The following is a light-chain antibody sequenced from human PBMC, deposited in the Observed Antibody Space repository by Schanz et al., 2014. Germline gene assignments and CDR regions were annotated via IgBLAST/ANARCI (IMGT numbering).Light chain of an antibody. V-gene: IGLV2-23*01. Sequence: QSALTQPASVSGSPGQSITISCTGTSSDVGSYNLVSWYQQHPGKTPKVMIYEGSKRPSGVSDRFSASKSGNTASLTVSGLQPEDEADYYCYSSARGISLFGGGTKLTVL. CDR2: EGS. CDR3: YSSARGISL. J-gene: IGLJ2*01. CDR1: SSDVGSYNL.